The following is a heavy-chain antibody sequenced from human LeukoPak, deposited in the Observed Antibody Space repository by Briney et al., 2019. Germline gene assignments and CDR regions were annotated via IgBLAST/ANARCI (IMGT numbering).Heavy chain of an antibody. CDR1: GYTFTSYY. J-gene: IGHJ4*02. V-gene: IGHV1-2*02. D-gene: IGHD4-17*01. CDR2: INPNSGGT. CDR3: ARVDYGDSSEDY. Sequence: ASVKVSCKASGYTFTSYYMHWVRQAPGQGLEWMGWINPNSGGTNYAQKFQGRVTMTRDTSISTAYMELSRLRSDDTAVYYCARVDYGDSSEDYWGQGTLVTVSS.